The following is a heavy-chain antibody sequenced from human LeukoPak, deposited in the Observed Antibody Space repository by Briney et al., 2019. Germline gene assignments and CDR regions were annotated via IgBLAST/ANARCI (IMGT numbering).Heavy chain of an antibody. CDR3: ATRHYGSGSYYNDGY. V-gene: IGHV3-23*01. D-gene: IGHD3-10*01. J-gene: IGHJ4*02. Sequence: GGSLRLSCAASGFTFSSYGMHWVRQAPGKGVEWVSGISGSGGSTYYADSVKGRFTISRGNSKNTLYLQMNSLRAEDTAVYYCATRHYGSGSYYNDGYWGQGTLVTVSS. CDR2: ISGSGGST. CDR1: GFTFSSYG.